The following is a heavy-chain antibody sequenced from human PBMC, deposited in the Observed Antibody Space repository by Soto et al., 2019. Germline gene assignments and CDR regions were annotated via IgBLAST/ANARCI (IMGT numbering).Heavy chain of an antibody. D-gene: IGHD6-19*01. J-gene: IGHJ4*02. Sequence: ASVKVSCKASGYTFTDYGISWVRQAPGQGLEWMGWISTYNGNTIYAQKIQGRVTMTTDTSTSTAYVELRSLRSDDTAVYYCAREEGISDWTALAYWGQGSLVPVSP. V-gene: IGHV1-18*04. CDR3: AREEGISDWTALAY. CDR2: ISTYNGNT. CDR1: GYTFTDYG.